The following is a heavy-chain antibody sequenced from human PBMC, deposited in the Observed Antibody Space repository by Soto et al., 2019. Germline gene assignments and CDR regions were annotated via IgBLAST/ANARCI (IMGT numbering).Heavy chain of an antibody. CDR3: ARDAGEGAFDI. D-gene: IGHD3-10*01. Sequence: SETLSLTCTVSGGSISSYYWSWIRQPPGKGLEWIGYIYYSGSTNYNPSLKSRVTISVDTSKNQFSLKLSSVTAADTAVYYCARDAGEGAFDIWGQGTMVTVSS. V-gene: IGHV4-59*01. J-gene: IGHJ3*02. CDR1: GGSISSYY. CDR2: IYYSGST.